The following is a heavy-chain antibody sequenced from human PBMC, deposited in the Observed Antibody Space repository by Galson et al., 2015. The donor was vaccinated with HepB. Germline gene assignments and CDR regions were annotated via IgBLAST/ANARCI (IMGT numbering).Heavy chain of an antibody. CDR2: ISSSGYII. CDR3: AIVVYYYESSEPFDY. CDR1: GFIFSSYE. J-gene: IGHJ4*02. D-gene: IGHD3-22*01. Sequence: SLRLSCAASGFIFSSYEMNWVRQAPGKGLEWVSYISSSGYIIYYADSVKGRFTISRDNAKNSLYLQMNSLRAEDTAVYYCAIVVYYYESSEPFDYWGQGTLVTVSS. V-gene: IGHV3-48*03.